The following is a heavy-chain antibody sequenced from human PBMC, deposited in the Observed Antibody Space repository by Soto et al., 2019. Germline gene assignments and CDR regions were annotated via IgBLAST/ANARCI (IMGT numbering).Heavy chain of an antibody. Sequence: QVQLVESGGGVVQPGRSLRLSCAASGFTFSSYAMHWVRQAPGKGLEWVGGISYDGSSKYYGDSVKGRFTISRDNSKNTLFLQGDSLRAEDTAVLYCAREKQDLVFSDVFDIWGQGTMVTVSS. D-gene: IGHD6-13*01. J-gene: IGHJ3*02. V-gene: IGHV3-30-3*01. CDR3: AREKQDLVFSDVFDI. CDR2: ISYDGSSK. CDR1: GFTFSSYA.